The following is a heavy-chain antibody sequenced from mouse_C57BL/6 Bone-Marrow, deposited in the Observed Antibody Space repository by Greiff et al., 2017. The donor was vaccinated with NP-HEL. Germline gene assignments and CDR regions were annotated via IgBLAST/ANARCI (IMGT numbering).Heavy chain of an antibody. CDR1: GFNIKDDY. J-gene: IGHJ3*01. CDR2: IDPGNGDT. CDR3: TTPYYYGSSYDWFAY. D-gene: IGHD1-1*01. V-gene: IGHV14-4*01. Sequence: VQLQQSGAELVRPGASVKLSCTASGFNIKDDYMHWVKQRPEQGLEWIGWIDPGNGDTEYASLFPGQATITADTASNTAYLQLSSLTSEDTAVYYCTTPYYYGSSYDWFAYWGQGTLVTVSA.